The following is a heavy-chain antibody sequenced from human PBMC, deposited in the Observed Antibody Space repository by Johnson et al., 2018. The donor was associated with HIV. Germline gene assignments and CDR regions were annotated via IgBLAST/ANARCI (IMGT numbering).Heavy chain of an antibody. CDR3: TSMTTGKTGPTTAFDI. Sequence: VQLVESGGGVVRPGGSLRLSCAASGFTFDDYGMSWVRQAPGKGLEWVSGITWNGGSTGYADSVKGRFTISRDNSKNTLYLQMNSLRAEDTAVYYCTSMTTGKTGPTTAFDIWGQGTMVTVSS. V-gene: IGHV3-20*04. D-gene: IGHD4-11*01. CDR1: GFTFDDYG. CDR2: ITWNGGST. J-gene: IGHJ3*02.